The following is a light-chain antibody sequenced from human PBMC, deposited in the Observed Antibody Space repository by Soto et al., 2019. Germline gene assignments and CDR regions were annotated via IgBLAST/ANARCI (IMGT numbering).Light chain of an antibody. CDR1: QSISSW. V-gene: IGKV1-5*01. Sequence: DIQMTQSPSILSASVGDRVTITCRASQSISSWLAWYHQKPGKAPKLLIYDASSLESGVPSRFSGSGSGTELTLTISSLQPDDFATYYCQQYNSYPLAFGGGTKVEIK. CDR2: DAS. J-gene: IGKJ4*01. CDR3: QQYNSYPLA.